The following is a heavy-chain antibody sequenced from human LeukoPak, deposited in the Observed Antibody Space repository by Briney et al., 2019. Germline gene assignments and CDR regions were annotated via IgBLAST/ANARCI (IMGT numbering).Heavy chain of an antibody. V-gene: IGHV3-23*01. CDR2: ISGSGGST. D-gene: IGHD3-22*01. J-gene: IGHJ4*02. Sequence: GGSLRLSCAASGFTFSSYAMSWVRQAPGKGLEWVSAISGSGGSTYYADSVKGRFTISRDNSKNTLYLQMNSLRAENTAVYYCAKAAYYYDSSGSWVFDYWGQGTLVTVSS. CDR1: GFTFSSYA. CDR3: AKAAYYYDSSGSWVFDY.